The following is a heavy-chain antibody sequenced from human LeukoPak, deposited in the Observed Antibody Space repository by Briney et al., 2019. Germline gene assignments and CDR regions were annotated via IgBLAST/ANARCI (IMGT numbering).Heavy chain of an antibody. CDR1: GFTFTNAC. CDR2: IKSKTDGGTT. J-gene: IGHJ4*02. CDR3: TTAYYYGSGSPDH. Sequence: GGSLRLSCAASGFTFTNACMNWVRQAPGKGLEWVGHIKSKTDGGTTTYAAPVRGRFTISRDDSKDTLYLQMNNLKTEDTAVYYCTTAYYYGSGSPDHWGQGTLVTVSS. D-gene: IGHD3-10*01. V-gene: IGHV3-15*01.